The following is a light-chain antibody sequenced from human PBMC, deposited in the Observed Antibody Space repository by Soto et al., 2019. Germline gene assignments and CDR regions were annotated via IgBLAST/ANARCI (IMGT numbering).Light chain of an antibody. CDR1: SGHSNYA. CDR2: LNSDGSH. V-gene: IGLV4-69*01. J-gene: IGLJ2*01. Sequence: QSVLTQSPSASASLGASVKLTCTLSSGHSNYAIAWHQQQSEKGPRYLMNLNSDGSHSKGDGIPDRFSGSSSGAERYLTISSLQSEDEADYYWQTWGSGIVVFGGGTKLTVL. CDR3: QTWGSGIVV.